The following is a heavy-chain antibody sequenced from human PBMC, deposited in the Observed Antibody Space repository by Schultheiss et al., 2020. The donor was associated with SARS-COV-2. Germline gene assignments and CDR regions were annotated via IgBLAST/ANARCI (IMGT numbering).Heavy chain of an antibody. CDR2: INHSGST. Sequence: SETLSLTCTVSGGSISSSSYYWGWIRQPPGKGLEWIGEINHSGSTNYNPSLKSRVTISVDTSKNQFSLKLSSVTAADTAVYYCARATTVTTFFYDYYGMDVWGQGTTVTVSS. CDR3: ARATTVTTFFYDYYGMDV. CDR1: GGSISSSSYY. J-gene: IGHJ6*02. V-gene: IGHV4-39*07. D-gene: IGHD4-11*01.